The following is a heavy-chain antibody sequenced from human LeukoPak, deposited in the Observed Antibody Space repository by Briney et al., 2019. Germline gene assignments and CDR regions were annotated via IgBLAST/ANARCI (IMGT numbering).Heavy chain of an antibody. CDR1: GGSISSGSYY. CDR2: IYTSGST. V-gene: IGHV4-61*02. CDR3: ATLHYYVDAFDI. Sequence: SQSLSLTCTVSGGSISSGSYYWSWIRQPAGKGLEWIGRIYTSGSTNYNPSLKSRVTISVDTSKNQFSLKLSSVTAADTAVYYCATLHYYVDAFDIWGEGTMVTVSS. J-gene: IGHJ3*02. D-gene: IGHD3-10*02.